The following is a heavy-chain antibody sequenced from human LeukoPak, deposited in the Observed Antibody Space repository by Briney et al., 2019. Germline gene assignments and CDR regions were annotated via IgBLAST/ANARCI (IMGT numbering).Heavy chain of an antibody. Sequence: GGSLRLSCAASGFTFSNAWMSWVRQAPGKGLEWVSYISSSGSTIYYADSVKGRFTISRDNAKNSLYLQMNSLRAEDTAVYYCARETRLYYGSGSPGLDYWGQGTLVPVSS. CDR2: ISSSGSTI. J-gene: IGHJ4*02. D-gene: IGHD3-10*01. CDR1: GFTFSNAW. V-gene: IGHV3-11*04. CDR3: ARETRLYYGSGSPGLDY.